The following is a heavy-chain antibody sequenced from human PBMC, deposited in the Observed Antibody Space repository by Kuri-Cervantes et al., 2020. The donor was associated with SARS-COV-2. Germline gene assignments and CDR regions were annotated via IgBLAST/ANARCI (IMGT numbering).Heavy chain of an antibody. CDR1: GGSFSNFH. CDR2: INYSGTT. CDR3: ARLRRHNNGWFATGYYMDV. D-gene: IGHD6-19*01. J-gene: IGHJ6*03. V-gene: IGHV4-34*01. Sequence: GSLRLSCGVYGGSFSNFHWNWVRQPPGKGLEWMGEINYSGTTNDNPSLKSRVTISVDTSKNQFSLDLTSGSAADTAVYYCARLRRHNNGWFATGYYMDVWGKGTTVTVSS.